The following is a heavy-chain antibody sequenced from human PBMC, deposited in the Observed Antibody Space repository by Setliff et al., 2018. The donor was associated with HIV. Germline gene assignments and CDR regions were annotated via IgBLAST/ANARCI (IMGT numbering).Heavy chain of an antibody. CDR3: SNWNTTIDEDA. V-gene: IGHV4-4*02. D-gene: IGHD5-18*01. J-gene: IGHJ5*02. CDR2: ISHTGNI. CDR1: GGSISSSNW. Sequence: SETLSLTCAVSGGSISSSNWWSWVRQPPGEGLEWIGEISHTGNINYNTALSNRVTVSVDTSKNQFSLKLTSVTAADTAVYYCSNWNTTIDEDAWGQGTLVTVSS.